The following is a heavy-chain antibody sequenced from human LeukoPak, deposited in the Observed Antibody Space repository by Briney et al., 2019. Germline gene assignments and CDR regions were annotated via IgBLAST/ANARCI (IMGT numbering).Heavy chain of an antibody. D-gene: IGHD6-13*01. V-gene: IGHV4-30-2*01. J-gene: IGHJ4*02. Sequence: PSLTLSLTCAVSVGSFSRGGYSGSWIWQPPGEGLECIGYYYCSGITHYRPSLKSRVTISGDRSKNQFTLKLSSVTAADTAGHYCTRALSPAARHGIFDSWGQGTLVTVSS. CDR3: TRALSPAARHGIFDS. CDR1: VGSFSRGGYS. CDR2: YYCSGIT.